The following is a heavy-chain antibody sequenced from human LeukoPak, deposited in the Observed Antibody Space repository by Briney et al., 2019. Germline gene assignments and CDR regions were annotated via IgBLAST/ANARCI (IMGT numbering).Heavy chain of an antibody. J-gene: IGHJ6*03. CDR3: ARGPRSTAYYYYYMDV. D-gene: IGHD2-2*01. CDR2: IKQDGSEK. Sequence: GGSLRLSCAASGFTFSSYWMSWVRQAPGKGLEWVANIKQDGSEKYYVDSVKGRFTISRDNAKNSLYLQMNSLRAEDTAVYYCARGPRSTAYYYYYMDVWGKGTTVTISS. V-gene: IGHV3-7*01. CDR1: GFTFSSYW.